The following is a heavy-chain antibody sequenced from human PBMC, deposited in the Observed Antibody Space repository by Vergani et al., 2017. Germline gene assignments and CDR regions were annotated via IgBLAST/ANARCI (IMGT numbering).Heavy chain of an antibody. CDR3: ARDSRYCSSTSCYVGRDWFDP. CDR2: INPSGGST. Sequence: QVQLGQSGAEGKKPGASVKVSCKASGYTFTSYYMHWVRQAPGQGLEGMGIINPSGGSTSYAQKFQGRVTMTRDTSTSTVYMELSSLRSEDTAVYYCARDSRYCSSTSCYVGRDWFDPWGQGTLVTVSS. CDR1: GYTFTSYY. J-gene: IGHJ5*02. V-gene: IGHV1-46*01. D-gene: IGHD2-2*01.